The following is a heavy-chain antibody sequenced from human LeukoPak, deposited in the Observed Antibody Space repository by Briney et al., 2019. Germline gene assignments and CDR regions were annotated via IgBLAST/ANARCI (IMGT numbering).Heavy chain of an antibody. D-gene: IGHD1-26*01. CDR1: GFTFSSSG. CDR2: VSQDGSNR. CDR3: AKDTPSPNSGFYHY. V-gene: IGHV3-30*18. J-gene: IGHJ4*02. Sequence: GSLRLSCAASGFTFSSSGMHWVRRAPDKGLKWVSTVSQDGSNRYYGDSVKGRFFSSRDNSRNTVYLQIKSLRTEESAVYYCAKDTPSPNSGFYHYWGQGTPVTVSS.